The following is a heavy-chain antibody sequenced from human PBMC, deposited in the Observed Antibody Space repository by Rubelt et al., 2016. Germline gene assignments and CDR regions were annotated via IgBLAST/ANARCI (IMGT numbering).Heavy chain of an antibody. CDR1: GGSISSGGYY. CDR2: IYYSGST. D-gene: IGHD1-26*01. J-gene: IGHJ5*02. CDR3: ARSGSYYGGWFDP. V-gene: IGHV4-31*03. Sequence: QVQLQESGPGLVKPSQTLSLTCTVSGGSISSGGYYWSWIRQHPGKGLEWIGYIYYSGSTYYNPSLKSRVTISVDTSKNQFSRKLSSVTAADTAVYYCARSGSYYGGWFDPWGQGTLVTVSS.